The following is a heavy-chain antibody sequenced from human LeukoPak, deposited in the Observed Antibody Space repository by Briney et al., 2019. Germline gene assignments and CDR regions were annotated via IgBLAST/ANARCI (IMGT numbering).Heavy chain of an antibody. Sequence: GGSLRLSCAASGFIVSGKYMSWVRQAPGKGLEWVSVIRSDGSTSYADSVKGRFTISRDNSKKTLYLQMNSLSAEDTALYYCAKHGIVGAKAFDYWGQGTLVTVSS. D-gene: IGHD1-26*01. J-gene: IGHJ4*02. CDR3: AKHGIVGAKAFDY. CDR1: GFIVSGKY. V-gene: IGHV3-53*01. CDR2: IRSDGST.